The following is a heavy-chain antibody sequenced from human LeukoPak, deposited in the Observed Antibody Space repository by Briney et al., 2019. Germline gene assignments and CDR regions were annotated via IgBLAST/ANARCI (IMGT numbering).Heavy chain of an antibody. CDR1: GGSVSRSPYY. J-gene: IGHJ4*02. V-gene: IGHV4-39*07. CDR3: ARILKRHYGSDY. CDR2: IYYSGST. D-gene: IGHD3-10*01. Sequence: SETLSLTCTVSGGSVSRSPYYWGWIRQPPGKGLEWIGNIYYSGSTYYNPSLKSRVTISVDTSKNQFSLKLSSVTAADTAVYYCARILKRHYGSDYWGQGTLVTVSS.